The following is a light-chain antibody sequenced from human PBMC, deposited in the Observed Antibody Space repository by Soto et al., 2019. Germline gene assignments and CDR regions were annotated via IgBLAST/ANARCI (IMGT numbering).Light chain of an antibody. J-gene: IGKJ4*01. V-gene: IGKV3-11*01. CDR2: DAS. CDR1: QSVSSY. CDR3: QQRSNWPLT. Sequence: EVVLTQSPATLSLSPGESATLSCRASQSVSSYLAWYQQKLGQAPRLLIYDASNRATGIPARFSGSGSGTDFTLTISSLEPEDFAVYFCQQRSNWPLTFGRGTKVEIK.